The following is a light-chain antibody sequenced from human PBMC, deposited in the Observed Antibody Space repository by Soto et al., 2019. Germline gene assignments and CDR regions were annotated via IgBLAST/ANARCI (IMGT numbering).Light chain of an antibody. J-gene: IGLJ2*01. V-gene: IGLV1-40*01. Sequence: QSVLTQPPSVSGAAGQRVTISCTGSTSNIGAGYDVHWYQQLPGTAPKLLIYDKDNRPSGVPDRFSASKSGTSASLAITGLQAEDEAYYYCQSSDSSLNSTLVFGGGTKLTVL. CDR1: TSNIGAGYD. CDR3: QSSDSSLNSTLV. CDR2: DKD.